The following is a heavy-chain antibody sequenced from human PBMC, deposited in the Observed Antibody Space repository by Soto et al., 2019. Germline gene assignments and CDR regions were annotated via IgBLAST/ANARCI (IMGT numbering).Heavy chain of an antibody. V-gene: IGHV4-30-2*01. J-gene: IGHJ5*02. CDR1: GGSISSGGYS. D-gene: IGHD5-18*01. Sequence: PSETLSLTCAVSGGSISSGGYSWSWIRQPPGKGLEWIGYIYHSGSTYYNPSLKSRVTISVDRSKNQFSLKLSSVTAADKAVYYCARDLRNLDGYANWFDPWGQGTLVTVSS. CDR3: ARDLRNLDGYANWFDP. CDR2: IYHSGST.